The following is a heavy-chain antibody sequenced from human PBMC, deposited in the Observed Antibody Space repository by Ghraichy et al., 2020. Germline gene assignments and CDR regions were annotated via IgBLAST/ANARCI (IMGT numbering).Heavy chain of an antibody. CDR1: GFTFNDYF. CDR3: ARDREEATVVDY. D-gene: IGHD5-18*01. V-gene: IGHV3-11*06. CDR2: INNRGDYT. J-gene: IGHJ4*02. Sequence: GGSLRLSCAASGFTFNDYFMSWIRQAPGKGLEWVSYINNRGDYTDYADSVKGRFTISRDDARNLLYLQMNSLRAEDTAVYYCARDREEATVVDYWGQGTLVTVSS.